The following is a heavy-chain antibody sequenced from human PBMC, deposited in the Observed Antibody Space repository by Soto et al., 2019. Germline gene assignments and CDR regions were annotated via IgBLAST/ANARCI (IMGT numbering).Heavy chain of an antibody. J-gene: IGHJ1*01. CDR1: DGSISSISYY. CDR3: ARHTPAISISDH. Sequence: NLSPNYIISDGSISSISYYWGWIRQPPGKGLEWIGSIYYSGSTYYNPSFKSRVTISVDTSKNQFSLKLSSVTAADTAVYYCARHTPAISISDHWGQG. V-gene: IGHV4-39*01. D-gene: IGHD2-15*01. CDR2: IYYSGST.